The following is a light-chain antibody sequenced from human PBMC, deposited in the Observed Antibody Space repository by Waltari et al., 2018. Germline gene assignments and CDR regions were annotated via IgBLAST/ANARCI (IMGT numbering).Light chain of an antibody. CDR3: QQYGSSPALT. V-gene: IGKV3-20*01. CDR2: GAS. CDR1: QRVSSSY. J-gene: IGKJ4*01. Sequence: EIVLTQSPGTLSLSPGERATLSCRASQRVSSSYLAGYQQKPGQAPRLLMYGASSRATGIPDRFSGRGSGADFTLTISRLEPEDFAVYYCQQYGSSPALTFGGGTKVEIK.